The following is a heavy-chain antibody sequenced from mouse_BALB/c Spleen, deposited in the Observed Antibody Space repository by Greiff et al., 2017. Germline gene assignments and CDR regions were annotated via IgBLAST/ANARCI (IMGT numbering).Heavy chain of an antibody. J-gene: IGHJ2*01. CDR1: GFTFSNYW. Sequence: EVKVEESGGGLVQPGGSMKLSCVASGFTFSNYWMNWVRQSPEKGLEWVAEIRLKSNNYATHYAESVKGRFTISRDDSKSSVYLQMNNLRAEDTGIYYCTRAGTWGGFDYWGQGTTLTVSS. V-gene: IGHV6-6*02. CDR2: IRLKSNNYAT. D-gene: IGHD4-1*01. CDR3: TRAGTWGGFDY.